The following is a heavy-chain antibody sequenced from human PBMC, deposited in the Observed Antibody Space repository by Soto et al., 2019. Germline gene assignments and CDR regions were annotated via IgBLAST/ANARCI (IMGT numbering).Heavy chain of an antibody. D-gene: IGHD3-10*01. V-gene: IGHV4-31*03. CDR3: ARGRSITMLRGAPPDY. CDR1: GGSISSGGYY. CDR2: IYYSGST. Sequence: SETLSLTCTVSGGSISSGGYYWSWIRQHPGKGLEWIGYIYYSGSTYYNPSLKSRVTISVDTSKSQFSLKLSSVTAADTAVYYCARGRSITMLRGAPPDYWGQGTLVTVSS. J-gene: IGHJ4*02.